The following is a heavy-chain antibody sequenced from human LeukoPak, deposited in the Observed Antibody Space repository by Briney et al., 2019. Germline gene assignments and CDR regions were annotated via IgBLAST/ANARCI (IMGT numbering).Heavy chain of an antibody. Sequence: PSETLSLTCTVSSGSISSYFWSWIRQPAETGLEWIGRTHTSGSTNYNPSLKGRVALSVDTSKNQFSLKLNSVTAADTAVYYCAGGTRDYIPFDYWGQGTLVTVSS. CDR1: SGSISSYF. J-gene: IGHJ4*02. CDR3: AGGTRDYIPFDY. V-gene: IGHV4-4*07. D-gene: IGHD4-11*01. CDR2: THTSGST.